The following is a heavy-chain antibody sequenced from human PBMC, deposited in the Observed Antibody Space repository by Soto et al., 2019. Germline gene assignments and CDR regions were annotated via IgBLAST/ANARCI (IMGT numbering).Heavy chain of an antibody. D-gene: IGHD2-15*01. J-gene: IGHJ6*02. CDR2: INPNSGGT. Sequence: ASVRVSCKASGYTFTGYYMHWVRQAPGQGLEWMGWINPNSGGTNYAQKFQGWVTMTRDTSISTAYMELSRLRSDDAAVYYCARAGYCSGGSCYSRENYYYYGMDVWGQGTTVTVSS. V-gene: IGHV1-2*04. CDR3: ARAGYCSGGSCYSRENYYYYGMDV. CDR1: GYTFTGYY.